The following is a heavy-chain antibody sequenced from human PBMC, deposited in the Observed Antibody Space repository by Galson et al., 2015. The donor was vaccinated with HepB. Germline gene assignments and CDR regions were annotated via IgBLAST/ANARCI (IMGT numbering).Heavy chain of an antibody. Sequence: SVKVSCKASGYTFTSYYMHWVRQAPGQGLEWMGIINPSGSSTSYAQKFQGRVTMTRNTSTSTVYMELSSLRSEDTAVYYCAREGPGGVVVVAATPGAFDIWGQGTMVTVSS. D-gene: IGHD2-15*01. CDR3: AREGPGGVVVVAATPGAFDI. V-gene: IGHV1-46*01. CDR2: INPSGSST. CDR1: GYTFTSYY. J-gene: IGHJ3*02.